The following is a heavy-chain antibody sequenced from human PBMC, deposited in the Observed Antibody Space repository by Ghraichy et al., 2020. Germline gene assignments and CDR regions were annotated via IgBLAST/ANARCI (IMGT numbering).Heavy chain of an antibody. V-gene: IGHV3-21*01. CDR1: GFTFSSYS. Sequence: GGSLRLSCAASGFTFSSYSMNWVRQAPGKGLEWVSSISSSSSYIYYADSVKGRFTISRDNAKNSLYLQMNSLGAEDTAVYYWARTGIVVVPAAMGDPWGQGTLVTVSS. CDR3: ARTGIVVVPAAMGDP. J-gene: IGHJ5*02. CDR2: ISSSSSYI. D-gene: IGHD2-2*01.